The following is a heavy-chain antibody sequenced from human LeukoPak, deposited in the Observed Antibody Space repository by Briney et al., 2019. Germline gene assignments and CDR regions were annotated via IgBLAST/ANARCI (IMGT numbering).Heavy chain of an antibody. CDR2: IYYSGST. CDR1: GGSISSYY. Sequence: PSETLSLTCTVSGGSISSYYWSWIRQPPGKGLEWIGNIYYSGSTNYNPSLKSRVTISVDTSKNQFSLKLSSVTAADTAVYYCAGDRYSSSCYFYWGQGTLVTVSS. J-gene: IGHJ4*02. V-gene: IGHV4-59*01. CDR3: AGDRYSSSCYFY. D-gene: IGHD6-13*01.